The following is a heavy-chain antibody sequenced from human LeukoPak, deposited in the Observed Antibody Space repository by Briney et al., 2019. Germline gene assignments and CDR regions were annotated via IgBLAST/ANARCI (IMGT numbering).Heavy chain of an antibody. Sequence: GGSLRLSCAASGFTFSSYWMSWVRQAPGKGPEWVANIKEDGSQKYYVDSVKGRFTISRDNAKNSLYLQMNSLRVEDTAVYYCARVWNYWGGRFDPWGQGTLVTVSS. V-gene: IGHV3-7*01. J-gene: IGHJ5*02. CDR1: GFTFSSYW. CDR2: IKEDGSQK. CDR3: ARVWNYWGGRFDP. D-gene: IGHD1-7*01.